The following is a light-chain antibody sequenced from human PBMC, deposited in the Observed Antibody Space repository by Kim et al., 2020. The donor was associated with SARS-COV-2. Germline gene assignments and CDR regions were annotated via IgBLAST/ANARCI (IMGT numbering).Light chain of an antibody. J-gene: IGLJ6*01. Sequence: GQWVTIPCSGSSSNIGSNTVNWYQQVPGTAPKLLIYSNNQRPSGVPDRFSGSKSGTSASLAISGLQSEDEADYYCATWDDSLNARVFGGGTKVTVL. CDR1: SSNIGSNT. CDR3: ATWDDSLNARV. CDR2: SNN. V-gene: IGLV1-44*01.